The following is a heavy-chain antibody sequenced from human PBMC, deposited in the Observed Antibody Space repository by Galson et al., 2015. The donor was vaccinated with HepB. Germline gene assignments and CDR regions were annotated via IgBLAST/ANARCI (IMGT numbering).Heavy chain of an antibody. J-gene: IGHJ1*01. V-gene: IGHV3-48*01. CDR3: ASHCRSTICYTAEYFEH. CDR1: GFTFSTYS. CDR2: ISSSSSDI. Sequence: SLRLSCAASGFTFSTYSMIWVRQAPGKGLEWVSYISSSSSDIYYADSVKGRFTISRDNAKNSLYLQMNSLRAEDTAVYYCASHCRSTICYTAEYFEHWGQGTLVTVSS. D-gene: IGHD2-2*02.